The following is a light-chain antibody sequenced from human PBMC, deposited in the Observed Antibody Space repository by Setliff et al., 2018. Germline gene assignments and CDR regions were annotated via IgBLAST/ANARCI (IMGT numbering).Light chain of an antibody. Sequence: QSVLTQPPSASGTPGQRVTISCSGSSSNIGTNTVNWYQQLPRTAPKLLIYSNNQRPSGVPDRFSGSESGTSASLAISGLQSEDEADYYCAAWDDSLNGHVFGTGTKVTVL. V-gene: IGLV1-44*01. CDR1: SSNIGTNT. J-gene: IGLJ1*01. CDR3: AAWDDSLNGHV. CDR2: SNN.